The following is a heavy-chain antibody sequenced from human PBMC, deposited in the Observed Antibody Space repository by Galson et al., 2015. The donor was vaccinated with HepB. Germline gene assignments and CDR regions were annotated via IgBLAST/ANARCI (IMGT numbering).Heavy chain of an antibody. CDR1: GFTFSSYT. V-gene: IGHV3-48*01. CDR2: ITGGSSTI. J-gene: IGHJ6*03. CDR3: ARDQKSDYYYYMDV. Sequence: SLRLSCAASGFTFSSYTMNWVRQAPGKGLEWISYITGGSSTIYYADSVKGRFTISRDNAENSLYLQMNSLTAEDTAVYYCARDQKSDYYYYMDVWGKGTTVTVSS.